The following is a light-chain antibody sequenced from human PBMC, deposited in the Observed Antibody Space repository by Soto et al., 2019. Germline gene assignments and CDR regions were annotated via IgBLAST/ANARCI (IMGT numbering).Light chain of an antibody. Sequence: EIVLTQSPATLSLSPGERATLSCRASQSVSSYLAWYQQKPGQAPRLLIYGASNRANGIPARFSGSGSGTDFTLTISSLEPEDFAVYYCQQRSNWLLTFGGGTKVEIK. CDR1: QSVSSY. CDR2: GAS. V-gene: IGKV3-11*01. CDR3: QQRSNWLLT. J-gene: IGKJ4*01.